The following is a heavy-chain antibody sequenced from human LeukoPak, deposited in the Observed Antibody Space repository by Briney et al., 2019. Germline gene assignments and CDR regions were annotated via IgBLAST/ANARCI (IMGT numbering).Heavy chain of an antibody. CDR1: GFTFSSYW. D-gene: IGHD1-20*01. CDR2: IKHDGSEK. CDR3: ALYNWTSKRAFDY. V-gene: IGHV3-7*05. J-gene: IGHJ4*02. Sequence: AGGSLRLSCAASGFTFSSYWMSWVRQAPGKGLEWVANIKHDGSEKYYGDSVKGRFNISRDNARNSLYLQMNSLRAEDPAVYYCALYNWTSKRAFDYWGQGTLVTVSS.